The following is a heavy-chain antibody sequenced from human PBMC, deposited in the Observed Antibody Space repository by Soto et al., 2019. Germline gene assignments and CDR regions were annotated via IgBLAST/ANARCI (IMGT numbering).Heavy chain of an antibody. CDR3: ELEPTGTAGFDY. J-gene: IGHJ4*02. Sequence: QVQMVQSGAEVKKPGASVKVSCKASGHTFTGHHMHWVRQAPGQGLEWMGLIDLDIGDTKYAQKLQGRVTSTSDTSITTAYMELRGLRSDDTAVYYCELEPTGTAGFDYGGQGTLVTFSS. D-gene: IGHD1-7*01. CDR2: IDLDIGDT. CDR1: GHTFTGHH. V-gene: IGHV1-2*02.